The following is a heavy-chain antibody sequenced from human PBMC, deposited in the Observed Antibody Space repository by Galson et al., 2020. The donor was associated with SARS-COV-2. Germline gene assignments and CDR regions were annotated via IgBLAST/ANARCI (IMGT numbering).Heavy chain of an antibody. J-gene: IGHJ3*02. V-gene: IGHV3-21*01. CDR3: ASGGYTTGWGAFDI. CDR2: ISTRSNYT. D-gene: IGHD3-16*02. CDR1: GFSFSTNS. Sequence: GGTLRLSCAASGFSFSTNSVNWVRQAPAKGLEWVSYISTRSNYTYYADSVKGRFTISRDNAKNSLLLQMNSLRVEDTAVYYCASGGYTTGWGAFDIWGQGTKVTGSS.